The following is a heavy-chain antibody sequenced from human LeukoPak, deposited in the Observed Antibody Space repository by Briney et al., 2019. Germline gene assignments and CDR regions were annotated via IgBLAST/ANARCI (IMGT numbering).Heavy chain of an antibody. CDR2: ISSSSYI. Sequence: GGSLRLPCAASGFTFSSYSMNWVRRAPGKGLEWVSSISSSSYIYYADSVKGRFTISRDNAKNSLYLQMNSLRAEDTAVYYCAREARVVPAAIYEGGFDYWGQGTLVTVSS. D-gene: IGHD2-2*02. V-gene: IGHV3-21*01. CDR3: AREARVVPAAIYEGGFDY. J-gene: IGHJ4*02. CDR1: GFTFSSYS.